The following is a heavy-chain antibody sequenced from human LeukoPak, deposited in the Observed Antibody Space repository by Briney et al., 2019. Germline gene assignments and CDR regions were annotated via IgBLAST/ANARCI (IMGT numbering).Heavy chain of an antibody. J-gene: IGHJ3*02. D-gene: IGHD4-23*01. Sequence: PSETLSLTCTFSGGSISSYYWSWIRQPPGKGLEWIGYIYYSGSTNYNPSLKSRVTISVDTSKNQFSLKLSSVTAADTAVYYCAREDYGGSGAAAFDNWGQGTMATVSS. V-gene: IGHV4-59*01. CDR3: AREDYGGSGAAAFDN. CDR1: GGSISSYY. CDR2: IYYSGST.